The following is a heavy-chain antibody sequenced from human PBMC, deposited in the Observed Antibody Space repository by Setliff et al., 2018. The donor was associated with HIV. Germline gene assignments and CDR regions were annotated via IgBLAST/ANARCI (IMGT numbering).Heavy chain of an antibody. V-gene: IGHV4-59*12. CDR1: GGSISSYY. D-gene: IGHD6-19*01. CDR3: ARENSSGWFFDY. CDR2: IYYSGST. J-gene: IGHJ4*02. Sequence: SETLSLTCTVSGGSISSYYWSWIRQPPGKGLEWIGYIYYSGSTNYNPSLKSRVTISVDTSKNQFSLKLSSVTAADTAVYYCARENSSGWFFDYWGQGTLVTVSS.